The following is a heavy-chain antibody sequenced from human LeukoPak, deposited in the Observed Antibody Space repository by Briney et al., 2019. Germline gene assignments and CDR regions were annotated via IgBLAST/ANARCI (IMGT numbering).Heavy chain of an antibody. CDR2: RSYDGSNK. CDR3: ASDLWFGELSPPKAEDY. Sequence: GGSLRLSCAASGFTFSSYAMHWVRQAPGKGLEWVAVRSYDGSNKYYADSVKGRFTISRDNSKNTLYLQMNSLRAEDTAVYYCASDLWFGELSPPKAEDYWGQGTLVTVSS. V-gene: IGHV3-30-3*01. CDR1: GFTFSSYA. D-gene: IGHD3-10*01. J-gene: IGHJ4*02.